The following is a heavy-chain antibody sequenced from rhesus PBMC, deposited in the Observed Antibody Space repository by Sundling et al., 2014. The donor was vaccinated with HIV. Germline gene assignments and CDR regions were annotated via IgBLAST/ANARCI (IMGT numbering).Heavy chain of an antibody. D-gene: IGHD5-12*01. CDR1: GYTFTSYY. Sequence: QVQLVQSGAEVKKPGTSVKLSCKASGYTFTSYYINWVRRAPGQVLEWMGCINPSNGNTGYAQKFQGRVTMTRDTSTSTAYMELNSLRSEDTAVYYCARGGWIQLQLSHYGLDSWGQGVVVTVSS. J-gene: IGHJ6*01. V-gene: IGHV1-200*01. CDR2: INPSNGNT. CDR3: ARGGWIQLQLSHYGLDS.